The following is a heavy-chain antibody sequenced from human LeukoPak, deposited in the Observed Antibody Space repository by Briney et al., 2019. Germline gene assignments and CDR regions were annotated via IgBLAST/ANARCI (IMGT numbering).Heavy chain of an antibody. CDR2: IYTSGST. V-gene: IGHV4-61*02. D-gene: IGHD6-19*01. CDR1: GGSISSGSYY. Sequence: SSETLSLTCTVSGGSISSGSYYWSWIRQPAGKGLEWIGRIYTSGSTNYNPSLKSRVTISVDTSKNQFSLKLSSVTAADTAVYYCARLYSSGWPWDYYYYMDVWGKGTTVTVSS. J-gene: IGHJ6*03. CDR3: ARLYSSGWPWDYYYYMDV.